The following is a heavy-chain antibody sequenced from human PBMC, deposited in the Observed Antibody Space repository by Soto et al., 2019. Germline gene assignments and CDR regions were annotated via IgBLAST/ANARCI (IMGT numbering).Heavy chain of an antibody. CDR1: GYSFTSYW. CDR2: IYPGDSDT. Sequence: GESLKISCKGSGYSFTSYWIGWVRQMPGKGLEWMGIIYPGDSDTRYSPSFQGQVTISAEKSISTAYLQWSSLKASDTAMYYCARHVFSSASSYYHYYAMDVRGQENTDTVYS. D-gene: IGHD6-6*01. V-gene: IGHV5-51*01. CDR3: ARHVFSSASSYYHYYAMDV. J-gene: IGHJ6*02.